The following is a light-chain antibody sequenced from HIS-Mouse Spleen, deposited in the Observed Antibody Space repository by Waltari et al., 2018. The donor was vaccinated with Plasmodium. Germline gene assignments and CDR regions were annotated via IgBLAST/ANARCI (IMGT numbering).Light chain of an antibody. CDR1: PLPKKY. CDR2: EDS. V-gene: IGLV3-10*01. CDR3: YSTDSSGNHRV. J-gene: IGLJ3*02. Sequence: SYELTQPPSASVSPGQTARITCSGDPLPKKYSYSYQQKSGQAPVLVLYEDSKRPSGIPERFSGSSSGTMATLTISGAQVEDEADYYCYSTDSSGNHRVFGGGTKLTVL.